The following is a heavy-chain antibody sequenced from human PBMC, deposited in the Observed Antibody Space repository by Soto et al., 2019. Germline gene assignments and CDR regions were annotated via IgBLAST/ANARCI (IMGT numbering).Heavy chain of an antibody. Sequence: PSETLSLTCTVSGGSISSYYWSWIRQPPGKGLEWIGYIYYSGSTNYNPSLKSRVTISVDTSKNQFSLKLSSVTAADTAVYYCARHSGDSEKYYFDYWGQGTLVTVSS. CDR1: GGSISSYY. CDR3: ARHSGDSEKYYFDY. D-gene: IGHD5-12*01. J-gene: IGHJ4*02. CDR2: IYYSGST. V-gene: IGHV4-59*08.